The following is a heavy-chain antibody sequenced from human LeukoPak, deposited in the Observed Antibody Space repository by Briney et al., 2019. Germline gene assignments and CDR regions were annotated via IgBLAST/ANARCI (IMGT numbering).Heavy chain of an antibody. J-gene: IGHJ5*02. D-gene: IGHD6-13*01. CDR3: ARDWAYSSSWFDR. Sequence: GASVKVSCKASGGTFISYAISWVRQAPGQGLEWMGRIIPIFGIANYAQKFQGRVTITADKSTSTAYMELSSLRSEDTAVYYCARDWAYSSSWFDRWGQGTLVTVSS. CDR2: IIPIFGIA. CDR1: GGTFISYA. V-gene: IGHV1-69*04.